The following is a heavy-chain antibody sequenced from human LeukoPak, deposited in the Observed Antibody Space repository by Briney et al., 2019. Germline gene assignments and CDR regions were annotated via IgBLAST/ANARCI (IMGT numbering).Heavy chain of an antibody. J-gene: IGHJ4*02. Sequence: PSETLSLTCTVSGGSISSSSYYWGWIRQPPGKGLEWIGSIYYSGSSYYNPSLKSRVTISVDTSKNQFSLKLSSVTAADTAVYYCARQLGYCSSTSCYADKVDYWGQGTLVTVSS. CDR3: ARQLGYCSSTSCYADKVDY. V-gene: IGHV4-39*01. CDR2: IYYSGSS. CDR1: GGSISSSSYY. D-gene: IGHD2-2*01.